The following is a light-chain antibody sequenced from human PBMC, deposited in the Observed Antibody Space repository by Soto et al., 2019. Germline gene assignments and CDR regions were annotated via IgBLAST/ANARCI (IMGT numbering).Light chain of an antibody. CDR1: RPLLRGY. J-gene: IGKJ4*01. Sequence: EVTLTQSPGTVSLSPGETATLSCGASRPLLRGYLAWYQQRPGLAPRLIIYEASNRATGIPARFSGSGSGADFTLTISSLEPEDFALYYCQQHINWPLTFGGGTKVEIK. CDR3: QQHINWPLT. CDR2: EAS. V-gene: IGKV3-11*01.